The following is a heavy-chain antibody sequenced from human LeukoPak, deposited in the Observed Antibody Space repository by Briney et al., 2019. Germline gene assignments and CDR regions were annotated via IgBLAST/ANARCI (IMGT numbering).Heavy chain of an antibody. J-gene: IGHJ4*02. CDR2: INYSGST. V-gene: IGHV4-59*08. CDR3: AGHPSSSGLYYFDY. Sequence: SETLSLTCTVSGGSISSYYWSRIRQPPGKGLEWIGYINYSGSTKYNPSLKSRVTISVDTSKNQFSLKVSSVTAADTAFYYCAGHPSSSGLYYFDYWGQGTLVTVSS. D-gene: IGHD6-19*01. CDR1: GGSISSYY.